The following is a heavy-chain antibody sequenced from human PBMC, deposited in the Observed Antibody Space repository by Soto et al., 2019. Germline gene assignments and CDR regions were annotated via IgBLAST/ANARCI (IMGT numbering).Heavy chain of an antibody. J-gene: IGHJ4*02. Sequence: QVQLVQSGPEVKKPGTSVKVSCKASKFTFTTATVQWVRQARGQGLEWMGWISAYNGNTKYAQKLQGRVTMTTDTSTSTADMELRSLRSDDTAVYYCAREPNYFDYWGQGTLVTVSS. CDR3: AREPNYFDY. CDR2: ISAYNGNT. V-gene: IGHV1-18*04. CDR1: KFTFTTAT.